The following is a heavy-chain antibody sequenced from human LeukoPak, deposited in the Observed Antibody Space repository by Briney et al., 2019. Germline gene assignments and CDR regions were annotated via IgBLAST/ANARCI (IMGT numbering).Heavy chain of an antibody. Sequence: GGSLRLSCAASGFTFSSYGMSWIRQAPGKGLEWVSYISSSGSTIYYADSVKGRFTISRDNAKNSLYLQMNSLRAEDTAVYYCARDLSTVTLNWFDPWGQGTLVTVSS. CDR3: ARDLSTVTLNWFDP. D-gene: IGHD4-17*01. J-gene: IGHJ5*02. CDR1: GFTFSSYG. V-gene: IGHV3-11*01. CDR2: ISSSGSTI.